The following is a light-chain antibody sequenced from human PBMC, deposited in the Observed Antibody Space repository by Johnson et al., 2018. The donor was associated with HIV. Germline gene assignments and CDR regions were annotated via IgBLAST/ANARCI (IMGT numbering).Light chain of an antibody. Sequence: QSVLTQPPSVSAAPGQRVTRSYSGSSSNIGNNFVSWFRQLPLRAPKVLIYDNNKRPSGIPDRFSGSQSGTSATLGITGLQTGDEADYYCGTWDSSLRAYVCGTGTKVTVL. CDR2: DNN. J-gene: IGLJ1*01. V-gene: IGLV1-51*01. CDR1: SSNIGNNF. CDR3: GTWDSSLRAYV.